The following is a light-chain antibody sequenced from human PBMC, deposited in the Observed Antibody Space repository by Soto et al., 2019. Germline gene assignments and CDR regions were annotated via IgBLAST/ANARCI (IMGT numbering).Light chain of an antibody. CDR1: QIVVHSDGKTH. Sequence: DILLAQRPLSLSFTPGQPSSISCISGQIVVHSDGKTHLYWYLQRPGQAPRLLIYRISTRATGVPARFSGSGSGTEFTLTISSLQSEDFAVYYCQQYNHWPPWTFGQGTKVDI. J-gene: IGKJ1*01. V-gene: IGKV2-29*01. CDR2: RIS. CDR3: QQYNHWPPWT.